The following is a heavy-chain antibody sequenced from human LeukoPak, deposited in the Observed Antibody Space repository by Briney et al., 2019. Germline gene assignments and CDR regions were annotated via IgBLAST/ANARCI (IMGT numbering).Heavy chain of an antibody. Sequence: PGGSLRLSCAASGFTFSRYGMHWVRQAPGKGLEWLAVMSSDGGDIYYADSVKGRFTISRDNSKNTLYLQMNSLRAEDTAVYYCAKDRGGSYSPYFDYWGQGTLVTVSS. CDR1: GFTFSRYG. CDR3: AKDRGGSYSPYFDY. V-gene: IGHV3-30*18. D-gene: IGHD1-26*01. CDR2: MSSDGGDI. J-gene: IGHJ4*02.